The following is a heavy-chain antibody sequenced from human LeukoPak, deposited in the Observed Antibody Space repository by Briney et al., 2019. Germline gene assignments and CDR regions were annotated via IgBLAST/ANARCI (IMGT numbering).Heavy chain of an antibody. Sequence: ASVKVSCKASGYSFTTYMMHWVRQAPGQGLDWMGIIDPNDGSTGQAQKFQGRIIMTRDTSTSTFYMELSSLRSEDTALYYCVRDNRNWSFDYWGQGSLVTVSS. CDR1: GYSFTTYM. CDR2: IDPNDGST. J-gene: IGHJ4*02. D-gene: IGHD1-1*01. CDR3: VRDNRNWSFDY. V-gene: IGHV1-46*01.